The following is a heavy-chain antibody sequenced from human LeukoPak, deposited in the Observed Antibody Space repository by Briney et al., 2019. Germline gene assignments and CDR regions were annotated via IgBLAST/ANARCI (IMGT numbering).Heavy chain of an antibody. CDR1: GFTFSSYG. Sequence: HPGGSLRLSCAASGFTFSSYGMHWVRQAPGKGLEWVAFIRYDGSNKYYADSVKGRFTISRDNAKNSLYLQMNNLRVEDTAVYYCARDQPIGYNYGYPFDNWGQGTLVTVSS. J-gene: IGHJ4*02. CDR2: IRYDGSNK. V-gene: IGHV3-30*02. D-gene: IGHD5-18*01. CDR3: ARDQPIGYNYGYPFDN.